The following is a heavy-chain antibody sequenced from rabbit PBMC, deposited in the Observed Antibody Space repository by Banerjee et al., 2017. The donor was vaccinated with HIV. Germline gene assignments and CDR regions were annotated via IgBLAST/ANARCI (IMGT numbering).Heavy chain of an antibody. Sequence: QQLVESGGGLVKPGASLTLTCKASGFDFTSTYYMCWVRQAPGKGLELIACIDTSGGDTAYATWAKGRFTISKTSSTTVTLQMTSLTVADTATYFCARDLTDVIGWNFGWWGPGTLVTVS. D-gene: IGHD1-1*01. CDR2: IDTSGGDT. V-gene: IGHV1S40*01. J-gene: IGHJ4*01. CDR1: GFDFTSTYY. CDR3: ARDLTDVIGWNFGW.